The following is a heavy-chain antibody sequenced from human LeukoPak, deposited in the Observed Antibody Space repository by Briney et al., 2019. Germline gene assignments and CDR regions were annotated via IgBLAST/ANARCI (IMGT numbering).Heavy chain of an antibody. D-gene: IGHD1-14*01. CDR3: ARTNQISETAFDI. V-gene: IGHV4-59*01. Sequence: SETLSLTGTVSSGSINNYYWSWIRQTPGKGLEWIGYILSSGSTNYNPSVKSRVIISVDTSKNQFSLKLSSVTAADTAVYYCARTNQISETAFDIWGQGTMVIVSS. J-gene: IGHJ3*02. CDR2: ILSSGST. CDR1: SGSINNYY.